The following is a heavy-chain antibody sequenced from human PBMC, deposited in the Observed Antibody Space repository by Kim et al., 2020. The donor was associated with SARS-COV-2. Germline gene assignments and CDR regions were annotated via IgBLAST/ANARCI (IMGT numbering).Heavy chain of an antibody. Sequence: GESLKISCKGSGYSFTSYWIGWVRQMPGKGLEWMGIIYPGDSDTRYSPSCQGQVTISADKSISTAYLQWSSLKASDTAMYYCARPEGYYGSGSYYKGSDAFDIWGQGTMVTVSS. V-gene: IGHV5-51*01. CDR2: IYPGDSDT. CDR3: ARPEGYYGSGSYYKGSDAFDI. CDR1: GYSFTSYW. J-gene: IGHJ3*02. D-gene: IGHD3-10*01.